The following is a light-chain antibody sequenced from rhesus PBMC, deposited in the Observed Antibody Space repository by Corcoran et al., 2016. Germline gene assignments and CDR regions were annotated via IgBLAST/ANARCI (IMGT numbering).Light chain of an antibody. CDR3: CSYAGNYTDI. J-gene: IGLJ1*01. Sequence: QAALTQPRSVSGSPGQSVTISCTGTSSDIGGYNYVSWYQQLPGTAPKLMIYEVNKRPSGVSDRFSGSKSGNTASLTISGLQAEDEAHYYCCSYAGNYTDIFGDGTRLTVL. V-gene: IGLV2-32*01. CDR1: SSDIGGYNY. CDR2: EVN.